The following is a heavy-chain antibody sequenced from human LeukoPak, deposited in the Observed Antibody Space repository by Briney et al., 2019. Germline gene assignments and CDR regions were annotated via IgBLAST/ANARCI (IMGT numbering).Heavy chain of an antibody. J-gene: IGHJ4*02. D-gene: IGHD3-22*01. V-gene: IGHV3-21*01. Sequence: PGGSLRLSCTASGFTFSSYSMNWVRQAPGKGLERVSSISTSSSYIYYADSVKGRFTISRDNAKNSLYLQMNSLRAEDTAVYYCAKVEYYYDVDYWGQGTLVTVSS. CDR2: ISTSSSYI. CDR3: AKVEYYYDVDY. CDR1: GFTFSSYS.